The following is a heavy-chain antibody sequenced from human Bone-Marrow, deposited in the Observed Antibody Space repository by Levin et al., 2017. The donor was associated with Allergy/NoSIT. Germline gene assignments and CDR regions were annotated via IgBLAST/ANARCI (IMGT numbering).Heavy chain of an antibody. D-gene: IGHD3-9*01. J-gene: IGHJ3*02. CDR1: GGSFSEYS. Sequence: SETLSLTCEVSGGSFSEYSWSWIRQPPGKGLEWIADINHGGSTNYNPSLKSRVTISLDTSKKQVPLKLTSVTAADTAVYYCATTARFLRFFDRLVPGRKFSVTKEVDIWGQGTMVTVSS. CDR3: ATTARFLRFFDRLVPGRKFSVTKEVDI. V-gene: IGHV4-34*01. CDR2: INHGGST.